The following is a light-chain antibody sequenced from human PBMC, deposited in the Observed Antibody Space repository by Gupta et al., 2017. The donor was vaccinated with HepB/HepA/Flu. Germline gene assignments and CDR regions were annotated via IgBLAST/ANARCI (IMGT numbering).Light chain of an antibody. CDR2: DAS. CDR3: QQRSNWLT. CDR1: QSVSSY. J-gene: IGKJ4*01. V-gene: IGKV3-11*01. Sequence: EIVLTQSPATLSLSPGERATLSCRASQSVSSYLAWYQQKPGQAPRLIIYDASNRASGIPDRFSGSGSGKDFTLTSSRRETEDFAVYYWQQRSNWLTFGGGTKVEIK.